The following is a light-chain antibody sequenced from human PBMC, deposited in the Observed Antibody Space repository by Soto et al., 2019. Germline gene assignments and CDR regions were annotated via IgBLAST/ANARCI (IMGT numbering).Light chain of an antibody. CDR1: KSISSN. CDR2: GVS. J-gene: IGKJ4*01. Sequence: EIVMTQSPVTLSASPGERVTLSCRTNKSISSNLAWYQQKRGQAPRLLISGVSTRASGVPDRFSGSGSVADITLTISSLQSEDFSGYYLQQYDNWPLTFGGGTKVDIK. CDR3: QQYDNWPLT. V-gene: IGKV3-15*01.